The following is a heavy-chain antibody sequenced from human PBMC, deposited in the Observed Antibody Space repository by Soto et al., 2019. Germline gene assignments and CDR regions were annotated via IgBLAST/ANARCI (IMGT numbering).Heavy chain of an antibody. V-gene: IGHV1-69*06. CDR3: ANRYCSSTSCYTRPELVFDNWFDP. Sequence: QVQLVQSGAEVKKPGSSVKVSCKASGGTFSSYAISWVRQAPGQGLEWMGGIIPIFGTANYAQKFQGRVTITADKSTSTAYMELSSLRSEDTAVSYCANRYCSSTSCYTRPELVFDNWFDPWGQGPLVTVSS. CDR2: IIPIFGTA. D-gene: IGHD2-2*02. J-gene: IGHJ5*02. CDR1: GGTFSSYA.